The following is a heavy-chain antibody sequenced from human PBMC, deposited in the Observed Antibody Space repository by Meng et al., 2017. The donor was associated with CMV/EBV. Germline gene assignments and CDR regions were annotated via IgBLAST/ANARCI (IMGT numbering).Heavy chain of an antibody. CDR2: INPSGGST. J-gene: IGHJ6*02. V-gene: IGHV1-46*01. CDR1: GYTFTSYY. CDR3: ARAGGYDFWSGKPKYGMDV. Sequence: ASVKVSCKASGYTFTSYYMHWVRQAPGQGLEWMGIINPSGGSTSYAQKFQGRVTMTRDTSTSTVYMELSSLRSEDTAVYYCARAGGYDFWSGKPKYGMDVWGQGTTFTVSS. D-gene: IGHD3-3*01.